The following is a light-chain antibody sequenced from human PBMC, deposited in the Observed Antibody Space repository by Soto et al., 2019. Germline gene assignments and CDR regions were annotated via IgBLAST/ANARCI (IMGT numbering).Light chain of an antibody. CDR2: AAS. J-gene: IGKJ1*01. V-gene: IGKV3-20*01. CDR1: QSVSSNY. Sequence: EIVLTQSPGTLSLSPGERATLSCRASQSVSSNYLGWYQQKPGQAPRLLIYAASSRATGIPDRFSGSGSGTEFTLAISRLQSEDFAVYYCQQYGYSRTFGQGTKVDIK. CDR3: QQYGYSRT.